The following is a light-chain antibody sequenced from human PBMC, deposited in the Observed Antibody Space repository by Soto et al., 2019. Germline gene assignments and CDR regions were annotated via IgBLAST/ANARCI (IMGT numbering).Light chain of an antibody. Sequence: SYELTQPPSVSVAPGQTASITGGGTHIGSKSVHWYQQKPGQAPVLVVYDDSDRPSGIPERFSGSNSGNTATLTISRVEAGDEADYYCQVWDSSSDPLYVFGTGTKLTVL. J-gene: IGLJ1*01. CDR2: DDS. V-gene: IGLV3-21*02. CDR3: QVWDSSSDPLYV. CDR1: HIGSKS.